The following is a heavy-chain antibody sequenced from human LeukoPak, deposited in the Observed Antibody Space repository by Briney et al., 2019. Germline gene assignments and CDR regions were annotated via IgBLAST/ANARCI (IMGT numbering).Heavy chain of an antibody. CDR3: ARAISSYWYFGL. Sequence: SETLSLTCTVSGGSISSYYWSWIRQPPGKGLEWIGYIYYSGSTNYNPSLKSRVTISVDTSKNQFSLKLSSVTAADTAVYYCARAISSYWYFGLWGRGTLVTVSS. J-gene: IGHJ2*01. D-gene: IGHD6-13*01. CDR2: IYYSGST. V-gene: IGHV4-59*01. CDR1: GGSISSYY.